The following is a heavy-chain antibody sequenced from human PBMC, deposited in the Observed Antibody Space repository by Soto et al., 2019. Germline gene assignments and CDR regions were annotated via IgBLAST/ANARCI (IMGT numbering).Heavy chain of an antibody. CDR2: INTGNSS. CDR3: VRVVAAAGT. CDR1: GFTVSTNY. D-gene: IGHD6-13*01. Sequence: RLAQTGGGLIQPGGSLRLSCAASGFTVSTNYMGWVRQAPGKGLEWVSLINTGNSSFYADSVKGRFTISRDSSKNTLYLQMNSLRVDDTAVYYCVRVVAAAGTWGQGALVTVSS. J-gene: IGHJ5*02. V-gene: IGHV3-53*02.